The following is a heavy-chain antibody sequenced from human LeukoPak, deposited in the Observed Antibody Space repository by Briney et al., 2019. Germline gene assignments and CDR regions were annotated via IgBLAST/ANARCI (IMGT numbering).Heavy chain of an antibody. CDR2: IHYSGTT. CDR1: GGSISAYY. Sequence: SETLSLTCTVSGGSISAYYWSWIRQPPGKGLEWIGYIHYSGTTNYYPSLKSRVTIALNTSKNQFSLKLNSVTAADTAVYYCARFGTSSSRFFDQWGQGTLVTVSS. CDR3: ARFGTSSSRFFDQ. J-gene: IGHJ4*02. D-gene: IGHD6-6*01. V-gene: IGHV4-59*01.